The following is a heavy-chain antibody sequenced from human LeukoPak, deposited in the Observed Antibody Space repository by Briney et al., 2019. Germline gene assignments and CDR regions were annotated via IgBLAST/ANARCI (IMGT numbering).Heavy chain of an antibody. D-gene: IGHD6-6*01. V-gene: IGHV3-64D*06. CDR1: VFTLNRFY. CDR3: VKDRSIAAPNNDFFDS. J-gene: IGHJ4*02. Sequence: GGSLRLSCSASVFTLNRFYLQWVRQALWKGLEFVSHISSNGATTYYADSVKGRFTISRDNSKNTLYLQMSSLRADDTAVYYCVKDRSIAAPNNDFFDSWGQGALVTVSS. CDR2: ISSNGATT.